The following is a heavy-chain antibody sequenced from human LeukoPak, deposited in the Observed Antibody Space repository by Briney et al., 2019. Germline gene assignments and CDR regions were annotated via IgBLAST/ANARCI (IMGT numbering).Heavy chain of an antibody. D-gene: IGHD3-10*01. CDR1: GGSFSDYP. Sequence: SETLSLTCAVNGGSFSDYPWTWIRQSPGKGLEWIGEINQGGRTNFNPPLKSRVTISADRSKYHFSLTLRSVTAADTAVYYCARGKRVWFGELMTSFSYFYIDVWGRGTTVIVSS. CDR2: INQGGRT. V-gene: IGHV4-34*01. J-gene: IGHJ6*03. CDR3: ARGKRVWFGELMTSFSYFYIDV.